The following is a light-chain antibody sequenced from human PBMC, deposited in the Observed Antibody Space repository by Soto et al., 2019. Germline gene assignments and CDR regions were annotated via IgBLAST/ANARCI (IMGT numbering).Light chain of an antibody. CDR3: SSYTSSTAYV. J-gene: IGLJ1*01. Sequence: QSVLTQPASVSGSPGQSITISCTGISSDVGGYNYVSWYQLHPGKAPKLMVYEVSNRPSGVSNRFSGSKSGNTASLTISGLQAEDEADYYCSSYTSSTAYVFGTGTKVTVL. V-gene: IGLV2-14*01. CDR2: EVS. CDR1: SSDVGGYNY.